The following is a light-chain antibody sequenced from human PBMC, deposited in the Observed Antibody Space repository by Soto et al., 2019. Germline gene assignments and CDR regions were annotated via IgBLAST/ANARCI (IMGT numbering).Light chain of an antibody. CDR1: SSDVGAHYF. J-gene: IGLJ1*01. CDR3: NSYTSSNTYV. V-gene: IGLV2-14*01. CDR2: EVS. Sequence: QSVLTQPASVSGSPGQAITISCSGSSSDVGAHYFVSWYQHHPGKAPKLMIYEVSNRPSGVSNRFSGSKSGNTASLTISGLQAEDEADYYCNSYTSSNTYVFGSGTKVTVL.